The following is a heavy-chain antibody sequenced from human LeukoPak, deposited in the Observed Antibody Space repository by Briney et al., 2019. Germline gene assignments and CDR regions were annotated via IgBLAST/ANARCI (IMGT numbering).Heavy chain of an antibody. CDR3: ARGPLGGESFDI. J-gene: IGHJ3*02. Sequence: PSETLSLTCTVSGGSLSNHYCNWIRHPAGTGLEYIGRIFHTGSTNYNPSLKSRVTMSVDTSNNQFSLNLTSVTAADTAVYYCARGPLGGESFDIWGQGTMVTVSS. V-gene: IGHV4-4*07. D-gene: IGHD3-16*01. CDR2: IFHTGST. CDR1: GGSLSNHY.